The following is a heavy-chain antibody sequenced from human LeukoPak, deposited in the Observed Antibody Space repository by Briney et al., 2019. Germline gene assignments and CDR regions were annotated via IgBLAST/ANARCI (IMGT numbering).Heavy chain of an antibody. J-gene: IGHJ6*02. Sequence: GASVKVSCKASGYTFTSYAMNWVRQAPGQGLEWMGWINTSTGNPTYAQGFTGRFVFSLDTSVSTAYLQISSLKAEDTAVYYCAREAEVVAATGYYYYGMDVWGQGTTVTVSS. V-gene: IGHV7-4-1*02. D-gene: IGHD2-15*01. CDR2: INTSTGNP. CDR1: GYTFTSYA. CDR3: AREAEVVAATGYYYYGMDV.